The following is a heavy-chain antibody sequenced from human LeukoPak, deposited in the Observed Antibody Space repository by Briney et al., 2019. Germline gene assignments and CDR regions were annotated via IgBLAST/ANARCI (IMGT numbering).Heavy chain of an antibody. J-gene: IGHJ3*02. Sequence: GGSLRLSCAASGFTFNSFWMYWVRHGPGKGLLSVARINSDGIRTSHAESVEGRFTISRDNANNTLYLQMNSLRVEDTAVYYCAKDPIAAADYAFDIWGQGTMVTVSS. CDR2: INSDGIRT. V-gene: IGHV3-74*01. CDR3: AKDPIAAADYAFDI. D-gene: IGHD6-13*01. CDR1: GFTFNSFW.